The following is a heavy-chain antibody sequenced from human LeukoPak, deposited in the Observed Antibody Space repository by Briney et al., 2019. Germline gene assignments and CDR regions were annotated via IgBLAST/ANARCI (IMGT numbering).Heavy chain of an antibody. Sequence: SETLSLTCTGSGVSTTNYYWSWIRQPPGKGLEWIGYIYYSGNTNCNPSLKSRVTISVDTSNNQFSLNLSSVTAADTAVYYCARGPTRYYFDYWGQGTLVTVSS. CDR3: ARGPTRYYFDY. V-gene: IGHV4-59*01. J-gene: IGHJ4*02. CDR2: IYYSGNT. CDR1: GVSTTNYY.